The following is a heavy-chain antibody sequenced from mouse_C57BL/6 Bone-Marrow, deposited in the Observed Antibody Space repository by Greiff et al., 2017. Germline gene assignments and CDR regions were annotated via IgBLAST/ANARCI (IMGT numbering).Heavy chain of an antibody. J-gene: IGHJ1*01. CDR2: ISSGGSYT. D-gene: IGHD2-14*01. V-gene: IGHV5-6*02. CDR3: ARREVRDWYFDV. Sequence: DVKLVESGGDLVKPGGSLKLSCAASGFTFSSYGMSWVRQTPDKRLEWVATISSGGSYTYYPDSVKGRFTISRDNAKNTLDLQMSSLKSEDTAMYYCARREVRDWYFDVWGAGTTVTVSS. CDR1: GFTFSSYG.